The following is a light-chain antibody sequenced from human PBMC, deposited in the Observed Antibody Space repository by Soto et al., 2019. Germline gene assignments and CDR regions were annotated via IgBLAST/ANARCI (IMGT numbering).Light chain of an antibody. CDR2: SNN. CDR1: SSNIGSNT. J-gene: IGLJ1*01. CDR3: AAWDDSLNGYV. V-gene: IGLV1-44*01. Sequence: QSVLTQPPSASGTPGQRVTISCSGSSSNIGSNTVNWYQQLPGTAPKLLIYSNNQRPSGVPDRFSGSKSGPSASLAISGLQSEDEADYHCAAWDDSLNGYVFGTGTKVTVL.